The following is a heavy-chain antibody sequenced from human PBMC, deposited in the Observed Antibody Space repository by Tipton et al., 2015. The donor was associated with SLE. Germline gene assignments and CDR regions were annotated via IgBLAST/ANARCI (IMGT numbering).Heavy chain of an antibody. D-gene: IGHD3-22*01. V-gene: IGHV3-30-3*01. CDR3: ARDQNYLDSSGSKSAYYFDS. CDR2: ISYHGSDK. J-gene: IGHJ4*02. CDR1: GFSFSEYA. Sequence: RSLRLSCAASGFSFSEYAMHWARQAPGKGLEWVAVISYHGSDKYYADSVKGRFTISRDNSKKTLYLHMNSLRPEDTAVYYCARDQNYLDSSGSKSAYYFDSWGQGALVTVSS.